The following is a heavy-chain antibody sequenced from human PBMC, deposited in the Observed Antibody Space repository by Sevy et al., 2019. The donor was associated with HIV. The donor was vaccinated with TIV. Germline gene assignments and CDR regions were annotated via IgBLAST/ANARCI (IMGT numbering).Heavy chain of an antibody. D-gene: IGHD2-2*01. V-gene: IGHV3-30*18. CDR3: ANSRGRYEGSSWLYYYYIMDV. CDR2: ISNDGSDK. J-gene: IGHJ6*02. CDR1: GLSYSRHG. Sequence: GGSLRLSCVAAGLSYSRHGMHWARQAPGKGLEWVAVISNDGSDKEYAESGKGRFTVSRDNSKDTVYLQMNSLRRDDTAVYYCANSRGRYEGSSWLYYYYIMDVWGQGTTVTVSS.